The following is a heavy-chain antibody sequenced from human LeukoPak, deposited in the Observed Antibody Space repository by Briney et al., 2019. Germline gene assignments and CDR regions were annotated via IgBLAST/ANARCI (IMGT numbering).Heavy chain of an antibody. V-gene: IGHV4-31*03. Sequence: SETLSLTCTVSGGSISSGGYYWSWIRQHPGKGLEWIVYIYYSGSTYYNPSLKSRVTISVDTSMNQFSLKLSSVTAADTAVYYCARGSLTYYDSSGYYYRAFDIWGQGTMVTVSS. J-gene: IGHJ3*02. CDR3: ARGSLTYYDSSGYYYRAFDI. CDR2: IYYSGST. D-gene: IGHD3-22*01. CDR1: GGSISSGGYY.